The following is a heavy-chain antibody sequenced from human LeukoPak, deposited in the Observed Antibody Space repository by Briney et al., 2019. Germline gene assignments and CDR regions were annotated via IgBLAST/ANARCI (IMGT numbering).Heavy chain of an antibody. Sequence: SETLSLTCTVSGGSISSYYWSWIRQPPGKGLEWIGYIYYSGSTNYNPSLKSRVTVSVDTSKNQFSLKLSSVTAADTAVYYCASSSGSDYTLTFDYWGQGTLSPSPQ. V-gene: IGHV4-59*01. D-gene: IGHD4-11*01. CDR2: IYYSGST. CDR3: ASSSGSDYTLTFDY. J-gene: IGHJ4*02. CDR1: GGSISSYY.